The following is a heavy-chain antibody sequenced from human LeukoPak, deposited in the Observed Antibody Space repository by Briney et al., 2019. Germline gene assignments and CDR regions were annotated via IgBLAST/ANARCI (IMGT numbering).Heavy chain of an antibody. J-gene: IGHJ4*02. CDR1: GDSISSSSYY. V-gene: IGHV4-39*01. CDR2: IYYSGST. D-gene: IGHD3-10*01. CDR3: AKTISITYYFGAGIPHYFDF. Sequence: SETLSLTCTVSGDSISSSSYYWGWIRQPPGKGLEWIGSIYYSGSTYYNPSLKSRVTISVDASKKQFSLKLSSVTAADTAVFYCAKTISITYYFGAGIPHYFDFWGQGTLVTVSS.